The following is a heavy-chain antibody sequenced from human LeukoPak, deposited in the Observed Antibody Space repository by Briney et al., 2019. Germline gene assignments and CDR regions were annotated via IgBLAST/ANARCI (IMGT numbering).Heavy chain of an antibody. D-gene: IGHD3-22*01. Sequence: GGSLRLSCAASGFTFSSYGMHWVRQAPGKGLEWVAVIWYDGSNKYYADSMKGRFTISRDNSKNTLYLQMNSLRAEDTAVYYCARADSSGYWPPFDYWGQGTLVTVSS. CDR1: GFTFSSYG. CDR3: ARADSSGYWPPFDY. J-gene: IGHJ4*02. V-gene: IGHV3-33*01. CDR2: IWYDGSNK.